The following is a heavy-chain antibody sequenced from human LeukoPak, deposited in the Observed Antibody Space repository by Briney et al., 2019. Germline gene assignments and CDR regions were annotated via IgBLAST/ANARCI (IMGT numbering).Heavy chain of an antibody. J-gene: IGHJ5*02. CDR2: IYTSGST. CDR3: AGEYYYDSSGYYGFSWAWFDP. Sequence: TSETLSLTCTVSGGSISSYYWSWIRQPAGKGLEWIGRIYTSGSTNYNPSLKSRVTMSVDTSKNQFSLKLSSVTAADTAVYYCAGEYYYDSSGYYGFSWAWFDPWGQGTLVTVSS. CDR1: GGSISSYY. V-gene: IGHV4-4*07. D-gene: IGHD3-22*01.